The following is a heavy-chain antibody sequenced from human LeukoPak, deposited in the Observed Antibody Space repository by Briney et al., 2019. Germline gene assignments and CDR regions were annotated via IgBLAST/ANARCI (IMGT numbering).Heavy chain of an antibody. V-gene: IGHV3-21*01. J-gene: IGHJ3*02. CDR1: GFTFSSYS. CDR3: ARGAAAAHAFDI. CDR2: ISSSSSYI. D-gene: IGHD6-13*01. Sequence: PGGSLRLSCAASGFTFSSYSMNWVRQAPGNGLEWVSSISSSSSYIYYADSVKGRFTISRDNAKNSLYLQMNSLRAEDTAVYYCARGAAAAHAFDIWGQGTMVTVSS.